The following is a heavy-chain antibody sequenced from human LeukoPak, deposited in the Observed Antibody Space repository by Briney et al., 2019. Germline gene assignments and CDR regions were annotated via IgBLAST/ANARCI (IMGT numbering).Heavy chain of an antibody. V-gene: IGHV4-59*12. CDR1: GGSISSYY. CDR3: ARIIVVVVAAT. CDR2: IYYSGST. Sequence: SETLSLTCTVSGGSISSYYWSWIRQPPGKGLEWIGSIYYSGSTYYNPSLTSRVTISVDTSKNQFSLKLSSVTAADTAVYYCARIIVVVVAATWGQGTLVTVSS. J-gene: IGHJ5*02. D-gene: IGHD2-15*01.